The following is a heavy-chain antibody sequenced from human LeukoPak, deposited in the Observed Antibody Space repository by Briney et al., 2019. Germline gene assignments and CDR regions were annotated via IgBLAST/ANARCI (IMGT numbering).Heavy chain of an antibody. D-gene: IGHD5-18*01. J-gene: IGHJ4*02. CDR3: AKNVMVKRYIDY. CDR2: ISGSGRTI. Sequence: GGSMRLSCAASGFILNNHAMSWVRQAPGKGLQWISVISGSGRTIEYEDSVKGRFTISRDNSKNTLSLRMNSLRVEDTAIYYCAKNVMVKRYIDYWGQGTLVTVSS. CDR1: GFILNNHA. V-gene: IGHV3-23*01.